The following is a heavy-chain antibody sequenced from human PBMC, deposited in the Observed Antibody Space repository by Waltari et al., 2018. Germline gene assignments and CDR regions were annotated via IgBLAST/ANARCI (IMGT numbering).Heavy chain of an antibody. D-gene: IGHD3-10*01. CDR1: GFIVSSNY. CDR3: VGHRCGSGSYFDY. V-gene: IGHV3-53*01. CDR2: IYIGGSS. Sequence: EVQVVESGGGLIQPGGSLRLSCAVSGFIVSSNYMRWVRQAPGKGLEWVSVIYIGGSSYYVDSVKGRFTISRDNSKNTSYLEMNSLRGEDTAVYFCVGHRCGSGSYFDYWGQGTPVTVSS. J-gene: IGHJ4*02.